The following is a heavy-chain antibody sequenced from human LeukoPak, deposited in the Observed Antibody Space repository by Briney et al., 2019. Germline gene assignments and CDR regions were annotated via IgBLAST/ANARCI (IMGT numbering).Heavy chain of an antibody. D-gene: IGHD1-7*01. Sequence: GGSLRLSCAASGFTVSSNYMSWVRQAPGKGLEWVSVIYSGGSTYYADSVKGRFTISRDNSKNTLYPQMNSLRAEDTAVYYCARGTVITGTTAYYFDYWGQGTLVTVSS. CDR3: ARGTVITGTTAYYFDY. V-gene: IGHV3-53*01. J-gene: IGHJ4*02. CDR1: GFTVSSNY. CDR2: IYSGGST.